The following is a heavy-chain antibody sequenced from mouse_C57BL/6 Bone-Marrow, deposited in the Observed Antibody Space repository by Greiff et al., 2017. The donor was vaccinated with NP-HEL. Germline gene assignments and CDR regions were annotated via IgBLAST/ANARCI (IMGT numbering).Heavy chain of an antibody. Sequence: QVQLKQSGAELVRPGTSVKVSCKASGYAFTNYLIEWVKQRPGQGLEWIGVINPGSGGTNYNEKFKGKATLTADKSSSTAYMQLSSLTSEDSAVYFCVRKGGYGSSPFAYWGQGTLVTVSA. V-gene: IGHV1-54*01. D-gene: IGHD1-1*01. CDR1: GYAFTNYL. J-gene: IGHJ3*01. CDR2: INPGSGGT. CDR3: VRKGGYGSSPFAY.